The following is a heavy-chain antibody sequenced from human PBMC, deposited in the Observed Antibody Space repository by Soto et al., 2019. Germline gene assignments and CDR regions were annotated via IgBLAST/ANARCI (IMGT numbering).Heavy chain of an antibody. Sequence: ASVKVSCKASGYTFTSYDINWVRQATGQGLEWMGWMNPNRGNTGYAQKFQGRVTMTRNTSISTAYMEPRSLRSEDTAVYYCATRITMVRGVTGVGSDYSGQGALVTVFS. V-gene: IGHV1-8*01. J-gene: IGHJ4*02. CDR2: MNPNRGNT. CDR3: ATRITMVRGVTGVGSDY. CDR1: GYTFTSYD. D-gene: IGHD3-10*01.